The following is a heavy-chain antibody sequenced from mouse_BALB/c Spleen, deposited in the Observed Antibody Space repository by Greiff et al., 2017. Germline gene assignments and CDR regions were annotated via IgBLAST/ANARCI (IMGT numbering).Heavy chain of an antibody. CDR3: ARKGLLQYFDY. V-gene: IGHV1S56*01. CDR1: GYTFTSYY. Sequence: QVQLKQSGPELVKPGASVKMSCKASGYTFTSYYIHWVKQRPGQGLEWIGWIYPGDGSTKYNEKFKGKTTLTADKSSSTAYMLLSSLTSEDSAIYFCARKGLLQYFDYWGQGTTLTVSS. CDR2: IYPGDGST. D-gene: IGHD2-3*01. J-gene: IGHJ2*01.